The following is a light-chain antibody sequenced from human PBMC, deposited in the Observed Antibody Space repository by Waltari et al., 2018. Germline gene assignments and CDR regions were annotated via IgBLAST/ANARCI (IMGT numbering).Light chain of an antibody. Sequence: DIQMTQSPSSLSASIGDTITVTCRASQNIRTYLNWYQQKPAEAPQRLIFGASSLPRGVPSRFSGSASWTEFTLPITNLQPDDFATYFCQQSFSSPYTFGQGTKLQI. CDR1: QNIRTY. CDR2: GAS. J-gene: IGKJ2*01. V-gene: IGKV1-39*01. CDR3: QQSFSSPYT.